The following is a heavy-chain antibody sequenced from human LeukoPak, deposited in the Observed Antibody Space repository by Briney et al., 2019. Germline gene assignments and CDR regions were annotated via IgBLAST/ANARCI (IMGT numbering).Heavy chain of an antibody. CDR3: ARVRDTMVRGVIPPIY. CDR2: IYYSGST. J-gene: IGHJ4*02. CDR1: GGSISSYY. V-gene: IGHV4-59*01. Sequence: SETLSLTCTVSGGSISSYYWSWIRQPPGKGLEWIGYIYYSGSTNYNPSLKSRVTISVDTSKNQFSLKLSSVTAADTAVYYCARVRDTMVRGVIPPIYWGQGTLVTVSS. D-gene: IGHD3-10*01.